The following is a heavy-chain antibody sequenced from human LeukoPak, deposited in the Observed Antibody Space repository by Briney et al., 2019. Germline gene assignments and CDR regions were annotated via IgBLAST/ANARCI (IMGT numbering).Heavy chain of an antibody. CDR3: AKHHDYGDYGY. CDR2: ISGSGGST. Sequence: GGSLRLSCAASGFTFSSCAMSWVRQAPGKGREWVSAISGSGGSTYYADSVKGRFTISRDNSKNTLYLQMNSLRAEDTTVYYCAKHHDYGDYGYWGQGTLVTVSS. J-gene: IGHJ4*02. CDR1: GFTFSSCA. V-gene: IGHV3-23*01. D-gene: IGHD4-17*01.